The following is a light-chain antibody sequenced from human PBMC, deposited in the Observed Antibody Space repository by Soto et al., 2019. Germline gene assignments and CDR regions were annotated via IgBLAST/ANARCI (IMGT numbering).Light chain of an antibody. CDR3: GTWDDSLTAVV. J-gene: IGLJ2*01. CDR1: SSNIGNNY. Sequence: QSVLTQPPSVSAAPGQKVTISCSGSSSNIGNNYVSWYRQFPGTAPKLLIYDNDKRPSGIPDRFSGSKSGTSATLGITGLQTGDEADYYCGTWDDSLTAVVFGGGTKLTVL. V-gene: IGLV1-51*01. CDR2: DND.